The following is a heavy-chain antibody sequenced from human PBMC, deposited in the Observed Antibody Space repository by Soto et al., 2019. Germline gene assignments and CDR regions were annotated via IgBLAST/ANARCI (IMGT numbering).Heavy chain of an antibody. D-gene: IGHD2-21*02. V-gene: IGHV4-4*02. Sequence: PSETLSLTCAVSGDSINSTDWWNWVRQSPGKGLEWIGEIYHGGNIYYNPSLKGRVTISMDKSKNQFSLKLSSVTAADTAVYYCARGGYGGNSGLGHLDYWGQGTLVTVSS. J-gene: IGHJ4*02. CDR1: GDSINSTDW. CDR3: ARGGYGGNSGLGHLDY. CDR2: IYHGGNI.